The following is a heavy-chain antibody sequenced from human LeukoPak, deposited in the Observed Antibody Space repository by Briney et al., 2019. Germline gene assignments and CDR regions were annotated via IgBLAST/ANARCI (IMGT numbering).Heavy chain of an antibody. Sequence: GXXRLSXGASGFTFSRHAMSWIRQAPGKGLEWVSVITSSGRTAYYGDSVKGRFTMSRDNSKNTLYLQMNSLRPEDTAVYYCAKETGGDDSAYFDHWGRGTLVTVSS. CDR2: ITSSGRTA. CDR1: GFTFSRHA. D-gene: IGHD2-21*02. J-gene: IGHJ4*02. V-gene: IGHV3-23*01. CDR3: AKETGGDDSAYFDH.